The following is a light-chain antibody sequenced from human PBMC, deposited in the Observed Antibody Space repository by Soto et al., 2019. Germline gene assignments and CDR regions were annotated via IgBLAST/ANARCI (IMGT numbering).Light chain of an antibody. CDR3: SSFTSKSSLI. J-gene: IGLJ2*01. V-gene: IGLV2-14*01. CDR1: MRDVGGYNL. Sequence: QSVLTQPASVSGSPGQSITISCAGTMRDVGGYNLVSWYQQHPGRAPQLILYEVRKRPSGISFRFSGSKSGNTASLTISGLQAEDEADYYCSSFTSKSSLIFGGGTKLTVL. CDR2: EVR.